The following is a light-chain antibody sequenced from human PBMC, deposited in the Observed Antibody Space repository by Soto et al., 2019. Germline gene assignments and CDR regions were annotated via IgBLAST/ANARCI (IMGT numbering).Light chain of an antibody. V-gene: IGLV2-14*01. J-gene: IGLJ3*02. CDR3: SSYTSSSTLNWV. Sequence: QSVLTQPASGSGSPGHSITLSCTGTSSDVGGYNYVSWYQQHPGKAPKLMIYEVSNRPSGVSNRFSGSKSGNTASLTISVLKAEDEADYYCSSYTSSSTLNWVFGGGTKVTVL. CDR2: EVS. CDR1: SSDVGGYNY.